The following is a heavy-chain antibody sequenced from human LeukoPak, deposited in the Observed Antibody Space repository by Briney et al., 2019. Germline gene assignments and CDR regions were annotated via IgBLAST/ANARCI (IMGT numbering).Heavy chain of an antibody. CDR2: ISSSSSTI. D-gene: IGHD3-10*01. V-gene: IGHV3-48*01. Sequence: PGGSLRLSCAASGFTFSSYSMNWVRQAPGKGLEWVSYISSSSSTIYYADSVKGRFTISRDNAKNSLYLQMNSLRAEDTAVYYCAGEGSGSYYDYGFDAFDIWGQGTMVTVSS. CDR1: GFTFSSYS. CDR3: AGEGSGSYYDYGFDAFDI. J-gene: IGHJ3*02.